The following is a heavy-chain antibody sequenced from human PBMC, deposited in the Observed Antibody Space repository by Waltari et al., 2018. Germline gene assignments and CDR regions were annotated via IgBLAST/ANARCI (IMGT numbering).Heavy chain of an antibody. J-gene: IGHJ3*02. Sequence: QVQLVQSGAEVKKPGASVKVSCKASGYTFTSYDSNWVRQDTGQGLEWMGWMNPNSGNTGYAQKFQGRVTMTRNTSISTAYMELSSLRSEDTAVYYCARGLYYDSSGYYYPGAFDIWGQGTMVTVSS. D-gene: IGHD3-22*01. CDR2: MNPNSGNT. V-gene: IGHV1-8*02. CDR1: GYTFTSYD. CDR3: ARGLYYDSSGYYYPGAFDI.